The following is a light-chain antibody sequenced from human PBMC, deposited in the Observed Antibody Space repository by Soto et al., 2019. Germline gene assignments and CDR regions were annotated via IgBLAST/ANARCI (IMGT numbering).Light chain of an antibody. CDR3: QQYGSSPLFT. J-gene: IGKJ2*01. CDR2: GAS. CDR1: QSVSSSS. V-gene: IGKV3-20*01. Sequence: EIVLTQSPGTLSLSPGERATLSCRASQSVSSSSLAWYQQKPGQAPRLLIYGASSRATGIPDRFSDSASGKDFTLTISRLETKDCAVYYCQQYGSSPLFTFGQGTKPETK.